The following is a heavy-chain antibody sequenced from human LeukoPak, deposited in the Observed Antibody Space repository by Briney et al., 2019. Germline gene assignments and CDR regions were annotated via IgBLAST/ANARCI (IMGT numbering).Heavy chain of an antibody. J-gene: IGHJ4*02. Sequence: ASVKVSCKASGYTFTGYYMHWVRQAPGQGLEWMGWINPNSGGTNDAQKFQGRVTLTRDTSISTAYMELSRLRSDDTAVCYCARNGIAVAGYDYWGQGTVVTVSS. CDR1: GYTFTGYY. CDR3: ARNGIAVAGYDY. D-gene: IGHD6-19*01. CDR2: INPNSGGT. V-gene: IGHV1-2*02.